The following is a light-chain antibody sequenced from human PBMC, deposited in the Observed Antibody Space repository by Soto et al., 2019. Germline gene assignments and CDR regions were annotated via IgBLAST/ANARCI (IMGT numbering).Light chain of an antibody. J-gene: IGKJ1*01. Sequence: EIVLTQSPGTLSLSPGERATLSCRASQFVSVGFLAWYQQKPGQAPRLLIYGASDRATGIPDRSTGSGSGTDFTLTISRLEPEDFAVYYCQQYGSSPQTFGQGTKVDIK. CDR2: GAS. CDR3: QQYGSSPQT. CDR1: QFVSVGF. V-gene: IGKV3-20*01.